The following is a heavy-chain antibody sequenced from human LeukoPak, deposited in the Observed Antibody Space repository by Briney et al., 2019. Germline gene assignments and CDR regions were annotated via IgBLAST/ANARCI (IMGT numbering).Heavy chain of an antibody. Sequence: ASVKISCKASGYTFTGYYMHWVRQAPGQGLEWMGWINPNSGGTNYAQKFQGRVTMTRDTSISTAYMELSRLRSDDTAVYYCARDLSVGTMVRGGYDYWGQGTLVTVSS. D-gene: IGHD3-10*01. CDR2: INPNSGGT. J-gene: IGHJ4*02. CDR3: ARDLSVGTMVRGGYDY. CDR1: GYTFTGYY. V-gene: IGHV1-2*02.